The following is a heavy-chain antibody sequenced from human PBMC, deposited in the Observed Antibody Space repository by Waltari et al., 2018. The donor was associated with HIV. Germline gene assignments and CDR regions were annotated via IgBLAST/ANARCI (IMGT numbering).Heavy chain of an antibody. J-gene: IGHJ5*02. Sequence: QVQLVQSGAEVKKPGASVKVSCKASGYTFSDYYMHWVRQAPGQGLEWMGRKNTNSVGTKYAEKFQGRVTMTRDTSISTAYMELSRLRFDDTAVYYCARVFRGTVNYFDSRLGHWGQGTLVTVSS. CDR2: KNTNSVGT. CDR1: GYTFSDYY. V-gene: IGHV1-2*02. D-gene: IGHD3-22*01. CDR3: ARVFRGTVNYFDSRLGH.